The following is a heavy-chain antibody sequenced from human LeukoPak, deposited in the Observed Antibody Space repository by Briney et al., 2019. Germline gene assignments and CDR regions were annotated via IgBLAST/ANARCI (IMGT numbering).Heavy chain of an antibody. D-gene: IGHD1-26*01. V-gene: IGHV3-30*02. CDR3: AKDGESPWEFDYYYMDV. Sequence: GGSLRLSCAASGFTFSSYGMHWVRQAPGKGLEWVAFIRYDGSNKYYADSVKGRFTISRDNSKNTLYLQMNSLRAEDTAVYYCAKDGESPWEFDYYYMDVWGKGTTVTISS. J-gene: IGHJ6*03. CDR1: GFTFSSYG. CDR2: IRYDGSNK.